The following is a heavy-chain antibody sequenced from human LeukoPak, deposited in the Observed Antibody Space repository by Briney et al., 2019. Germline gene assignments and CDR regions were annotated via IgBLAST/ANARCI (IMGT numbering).Heavy chain of an antibody. J-gene: IGHJ6*02. V-gene: IGHV1-18*01. CDR2: ISAYNGNT. CDR3: ARYCSSTSCRTYYYYGMDV. Sequence: GASVKVSCKASGYTFTSYGISWVRQAPGEGLEGMGWISAYNGNTNYAQKLQGRVTMTTDTSTSTAYMELRSLRSDDTAVYYCARYCSSTSCRTYYYYGMDVWGQGTTVTVSS. CDR1: GYTFTSYG. D-gene: IGHD2-2*01.